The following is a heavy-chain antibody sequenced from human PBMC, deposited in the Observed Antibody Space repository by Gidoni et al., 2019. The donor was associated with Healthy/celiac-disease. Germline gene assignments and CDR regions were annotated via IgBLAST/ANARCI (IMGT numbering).Heavy chain of an antibody. CDR1: RYSISRGYY. D-gene: IGHD1-26*01. CDR3: ARGREWELPPRYFDY. J-gene: IGHJ4*02. V-gene: IGHV4-38-2*02. Sequence: QVQLQASGPGLVKPSETLSLTCTDPRYSISRGYYWVWIRQPPGKGLEWRGSSHHSGSTYDNPSLKSRVTISVDTSKNQFSLKLSSVTAADTAVYYCARGREWELPPRYFDYWGQGTLVTVSS. CDR2: SHHSGST.